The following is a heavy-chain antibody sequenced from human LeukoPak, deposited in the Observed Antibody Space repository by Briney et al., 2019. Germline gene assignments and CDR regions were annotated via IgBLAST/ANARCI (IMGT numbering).Heavy chain of an antibody. Sequence: GGSLRLSCAASGFSFDHYAMHWARQAPGKGLEGVSLISWDGGSIFYADSVRGRFTISRDVSNNSLYLQMHSLRPEDTALYYCAKSLGGGYNRDFDYWGQGTLVTVSS. CDR1: GFSFDHYA. CDR3: AKSLGGGYNRDFDY. CDR2: ISWDGGSI. V-gene: IGHV3-43D*03. J-gene: IGHJ4*02. D-gene: IGHD5-24*01.